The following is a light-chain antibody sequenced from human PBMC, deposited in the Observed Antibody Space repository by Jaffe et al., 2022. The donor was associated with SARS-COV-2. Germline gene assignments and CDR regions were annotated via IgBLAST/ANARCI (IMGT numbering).Light chain of an antibody. Sequence: DIVMTQSPLSLPVTPGEPASISCRSSQSLLHSNGYNYLDWYLQRPGQSPHLLIYLGSNRTSGVPDRFSGSVSGPDFTLRISRVEAEDVGVYYCMQALQTPWTFGQGTRVEIK. CDR1: QSLLHSNGYNY. J-gene: IGKJ1*01. V-gene: IGKV2-28*01. CDR3: MQALQTPWT. CDR2: LGS.